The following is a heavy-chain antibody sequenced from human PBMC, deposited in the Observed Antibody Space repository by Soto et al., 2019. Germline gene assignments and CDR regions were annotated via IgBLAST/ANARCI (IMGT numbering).Heavy chain of an antibody. J-gene: IGHJ6*02. CDR3: ASSLVAATDDHYYYYYGMDV. Sequence: QVQLVQSGAEVKKPGSSVKVSCKASGGTFSSYAISWVRQAPGQGLEWTGGIIPIFGTANYAQKFQGRVTITADESTSTAYMELSSLRSEDTAVYYCASSLVAATDDHYYYYYGMDVWGQGTTVTVSS. D-gene: IGHD2-15*01. V-gene: IGHV1-69*01. CDR2: IIPIFGTA. CDR1: GGTFSSYA.